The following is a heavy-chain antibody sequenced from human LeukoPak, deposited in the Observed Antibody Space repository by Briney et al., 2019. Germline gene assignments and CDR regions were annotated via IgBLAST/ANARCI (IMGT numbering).Heavy chain of an antibody. J-gene: IGHJ6*03. CDR3: ARDLYYGSGDYYYYYYMDV. CDR1: GFTVSSNY. Sequence: GGSLRLSCAASGFTVSSNYMSWVRQAPGKGLEWVSVIYSGGSTYYADSEKGRFTISRDNSKNTLYLQMNSLRAEDTAVYYCARDLYYGSGDYYYYYYMDVWGKGTTVTVSS. V-gene: IGHV3-66*02. CDR2: IYSGGST. D-gene: IGHD3-10*01.